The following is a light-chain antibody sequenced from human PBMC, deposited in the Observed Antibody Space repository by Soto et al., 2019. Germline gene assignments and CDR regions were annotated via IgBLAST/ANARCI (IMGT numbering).Light chain of an antibody. V-gene: IGKV3-15*01. CDR1: QSVSSN. Sequence: EIVMTQSPATLSLSPGKRATLSCRASQSVSSNLAWYQQKPGQPPRLLIYGASTRATGVPARFSGSGSGTDFTLTISSLESEDSAVYYCQQYNNWPRTFGQGTKVEIK. CDR3: QQYNNWPRT. J-gene: IGKJ1*01. CDR2: GAS.